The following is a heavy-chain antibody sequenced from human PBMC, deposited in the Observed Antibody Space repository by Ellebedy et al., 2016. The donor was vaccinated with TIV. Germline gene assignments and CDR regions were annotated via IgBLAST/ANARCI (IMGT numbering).Heavy chain of an antibody. CDR2: IYYRGST. CDR3: ARGELNYDSSGYLSPSSFDI. J-gene: IGHJ3*02. CDR1: GGSISSDDYY. D-gene: IGHD3-22*01. Sequence: MPSETLSLTCTVSGGSISSDDYYWSWIRQPPGKGLEWIGYIYYRGSTYYNPSLKSRVTISVDTSKNQFSLKLSSVNAADTAVYYCARGELNYDSSGYLSPSSFDIWGQGTMVTVSS. V-gene: IGHV4-30-4*01.